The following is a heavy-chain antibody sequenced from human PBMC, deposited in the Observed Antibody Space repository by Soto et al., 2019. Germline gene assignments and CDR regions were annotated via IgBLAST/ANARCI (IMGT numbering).Heavy chain of an antibody. D-gene: IGHD3-22*01. J-gene: IGHJ3*02. CDR3: VKSITMIVVVITDDAFDI. Sequence: VGSLRLSCSASGFTFSSYAMHWVRQAPGKGLEYVSAISSNGGSTYYADSVKGRFTISRDNSKNTLYLQMSSLRAEDTAVYYCVKSITMIVVVITDDAFDIWGQGTMVTVSS. V-gene: IGHV3-64D*08. CDR1: GFTFSSYA. CDR2: ISSNGGST.